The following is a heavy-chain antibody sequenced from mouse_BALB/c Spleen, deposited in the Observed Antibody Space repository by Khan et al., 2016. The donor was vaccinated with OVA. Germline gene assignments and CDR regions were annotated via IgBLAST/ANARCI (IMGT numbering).Heavy chain of an antibody. J-gene: IGHJ2*01. CDR1: GYSITSDYA. Sequence: EVQLQESGPGLVKPSQSLSLTCTVTGYSITSDYAWNWIRQFPGNKLEWMGYISYSGRTSYNPSLKSRLSITRDTSKNQFFLQLNSVTTEDTATDYCARSVTITTVVATDFDYWGQGTTLTVSS. D-gene: IGHD1-1*01. V-gene: IGHV3-2*02. CDR3: ARSVTITTVVATDFDY. CDR2: ISYSGRT.